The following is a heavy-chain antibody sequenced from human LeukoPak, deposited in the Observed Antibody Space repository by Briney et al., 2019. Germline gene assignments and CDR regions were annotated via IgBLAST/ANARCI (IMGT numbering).Heavy chain of an antibody. CDR3: AYRTGFDY. CDR1: GFTFSTYE. CDR2: ISATGGNT. D-gene: IGHD7-27*01. Sequence: PGGSLRLSCAASGFTFSTYEMGWVRQAPGKGLEWVSTISATGGNTYYADSVKGRFSISRDNSKNTLFLQMNSLRAEDTAVYYCAYRTGFDYWGQGTLVTVSS. J-gene: IGHJ4*02. V-gene: IGHV3-23*01.